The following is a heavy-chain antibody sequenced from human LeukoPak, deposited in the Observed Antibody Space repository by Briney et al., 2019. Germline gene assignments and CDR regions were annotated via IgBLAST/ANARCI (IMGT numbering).Heavy chain of an antibody. V-gene: IGHV3-23*01. CDR3: ARTIESYSGSYNFPYYYYYYGMDV. J-gene: IGHJ6*02. CDR2: ISGSGSST. Sequence: GGSLRLSCAASGFTFSSYAMSWVRQAPGKGLEWVSAISGSGSSTYYADSVKGRFTISRDNAKNSLYLQMNSLRAEDTAVYYCARTIESYSGSYNFPYYYYYYGMDVWGQGTTVTASS. D-gene: IGHD1-26*01. CDR1: GFTFSSYA.